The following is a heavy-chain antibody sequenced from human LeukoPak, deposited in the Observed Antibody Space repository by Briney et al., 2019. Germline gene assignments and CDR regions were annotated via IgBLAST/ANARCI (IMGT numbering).Heavy chain of an antibody. CDR2: INTDGTVT. V-gene: IGHV3-74*01. CDR1: GFTFSKYW. CDR3: ATKQWLAPRPDS. Sequence: GGSLRLSRAASGFTFSKYWMLWVRQAPGKGLESVSRINTDGTVTTYADSVKGRFTVSRDNADNTMFLQMNSVRDEDTAVYYCATKQWLAPRPDSWGQGTPVTVSS. J-gene: IGHJ4*02. D-gene: IGHD6-19*01.